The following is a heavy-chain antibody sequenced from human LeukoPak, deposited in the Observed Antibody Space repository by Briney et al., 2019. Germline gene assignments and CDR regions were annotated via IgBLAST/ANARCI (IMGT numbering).Heavy chain of an antibody. D-gene: IGHD3-10*01. V-gene: IGHV3-73*01. Sequence: GGSLRLSCAASGFTFSGSAMHWVRPASGKGLEWVGRIRSKANSYATAYAASVKGRFTISRDDSKNTAYLQMNSLKTEDTAVYYCTTMVRGVIILDTFDYWGQGTLVTVSS. CDR1: GFTFSGSA. CDR2: IRSKANSYAT. J-gene: IGHJ4*02. CDR3: TTMVRGVIILDTFDY.